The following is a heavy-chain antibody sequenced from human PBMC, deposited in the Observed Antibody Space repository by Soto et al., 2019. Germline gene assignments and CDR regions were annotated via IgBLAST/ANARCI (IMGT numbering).Heavy chain of an antibody. CDR2: SNNFGVP. J-gene: IGHJ6*02. Sequence: EVQLEESGGGLVKPGGPLGPSCPPPGFPLNTAWMSGVPRAPGKGLRWFGRSNNFGVPDYAAPVRGRFIISRDASKNTVYLQMNNLRSDDTAVYYCSTSRGGDEFSSGIDLWGQGMDVWGRGTTVTVSS. CDR1: GFPLNTAW. CDR3: STSRGGDEFSSGIDLWGQGMDV. V-gene: IGHV3-15*01. D-gene: IGHD1-26*01.